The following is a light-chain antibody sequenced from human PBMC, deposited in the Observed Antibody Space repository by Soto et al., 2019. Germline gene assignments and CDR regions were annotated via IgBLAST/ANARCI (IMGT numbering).Light chain of an antibody. CDR1: QSVSTN. J-gene: IGKJ1*01. Sequence: IVMSQSPPILSVSRGERDRLRCRASQSVSTNLAWFQQKPGQTPRLLFNGASTRATGIPARFTGSGSGTEFILTISSLQSEDFAVYYCQQYDIWPPTFGQGTKVDIK. V-gene: IGKV3-15*01. CDR2: GAS. CDR3: QQYDIWPPT.